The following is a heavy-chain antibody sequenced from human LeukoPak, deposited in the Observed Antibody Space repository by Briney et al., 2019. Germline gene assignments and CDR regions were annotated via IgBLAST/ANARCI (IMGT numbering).Heavy chain of an antibody. J-gene: IGHJ4*02. Sequence: PSETLSLTCTVSGGSISGYYWSWIRQPPGKGLEWIGYIYYSGSTNYNPSLKSRVTISVDTSKNQFSLRLSSVTAADTAVYYCARGGRLLPLNYWGQGTLVTVSS. CDR3: ARGGRLLPLNY. D-gene: IGHD3-22*01. CDR1: GGSISGYY. CDR2: IYYSGST. V-gene: IGHV4-59*01.